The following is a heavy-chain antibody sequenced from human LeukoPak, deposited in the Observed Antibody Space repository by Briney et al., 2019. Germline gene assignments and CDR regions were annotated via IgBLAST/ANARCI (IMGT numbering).Heavy chain of an antibody. D-gene: IGHD1-26*01. J-gene: IGHJ4*02. CDR2: IKQDGSEK. CDR1: GFTFSSYW. Sequence: GGSLRLSCAASGFTFSSYWMSWVRQAPGKGLEWVANIKQDGSEKYYVDSLKGRFTISRDNAKNSLYLQMNSLRAEDTAVYYCARVAVYSGSYYVAYWGQGTLVTVSS. V-gene: IGHV3-7*01. CDR3: ARVAVYSGSYYVAY.